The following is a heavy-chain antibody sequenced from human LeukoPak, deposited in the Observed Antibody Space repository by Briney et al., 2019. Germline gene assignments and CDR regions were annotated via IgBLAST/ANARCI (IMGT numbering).Heavy chain of an antibody. CDR3: ARGGQTRLDTSLYYYGMDV. J-gene: IGHJ6*02. Sequence: GGSLRLSCAASGFTFSSYGMHWVRQAPGKGLEWVAVVWYDGSNKYYADSVKGRFTISRDNSKNTLYLQMNSLRAEDTAVYYCARGGQTRLDTSLYYYGMDVWGQGTTVTVSS. CDR2: VWYDGSNK. V-gene: IGHV3-33*01. D-gene: IGHD5-18*01. CDR1: GFTFSSYG.